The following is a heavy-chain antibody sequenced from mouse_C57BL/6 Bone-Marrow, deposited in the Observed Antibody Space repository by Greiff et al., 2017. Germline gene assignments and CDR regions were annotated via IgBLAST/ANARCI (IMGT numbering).Heavy chain of an antibody. CDR2: IDPENGDT. J-gene: IGHJ4*01. CDR3: TTGTTVATHYYAMDY. CDR1: GFNIKDDY. Sequence: VQLQQSGAELVRPGASVKLSCTASGFNIKDDYMHWVKQRPEQGLEWIGWIDPENGDTEYASKFQGKATITADTSSNTAYLQLSSLTSEDTAVYYCTTGTTVATHYYAMDYWGQGTSVTVSS. V-gene: IGHV14-4*01. D-gene: IGHD1-1*01.